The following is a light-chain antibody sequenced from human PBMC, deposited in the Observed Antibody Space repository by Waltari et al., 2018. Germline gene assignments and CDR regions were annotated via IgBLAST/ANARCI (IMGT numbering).Light chain of an antibody. CDR3: QQSSSFPVT. Sequence: DIQMTQSPSSVSASVGDRITITCRASQGRDTWLAWYQQKPGKAPKLLIYATSNLQSGVPSRFSGSGSGTDFTLTIGNLQPEDFATYFCQQSSSFPVTFGQGTRLEIK. V-gene: IGKV1-12*01. CDR1: QGRDTW. J-gene: IGKJ5*01. CDR2: ATS.